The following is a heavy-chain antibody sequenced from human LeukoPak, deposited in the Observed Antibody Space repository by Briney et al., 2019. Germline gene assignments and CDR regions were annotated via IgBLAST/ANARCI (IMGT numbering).Heavy chain of an antibody. V-gene: IGHV3-21*01. D-gene: IGHD3-3*01. CDR3: ARAQRMGSTHYDFWSALPLQPDY. Sequence: PGGSLRLSCAASGFTFSSYSMNWVRQAPGKGLEWVSSISSSSSYIYYADSVKGRFTISRDNAKNSLYLQMNSLRAEDTAVYYCARAQRMGSTHYDFWSALPLQPDYWGQGTLVTVSS. CDR1: GFTFSSYS. CDR2: ISSSSSYI. J-gene: IGHJ4*02.